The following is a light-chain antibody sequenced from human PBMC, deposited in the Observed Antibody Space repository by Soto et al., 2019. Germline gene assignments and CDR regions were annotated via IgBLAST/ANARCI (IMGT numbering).Light chain of an antibody. CDR2: DAS. CDR3: QQRNNWPLYT. V-gene: IGKV3-11*01. J-gene: IGKJ2*01. CDR1: QSVSSY. Sequence: EIVLTQSPATLSLSPGERATLSCRASQSVSSYLAWYQQKPGQAPRLLIYDASNRATGIPARFSGSGSGTDFTLPISSLEPQDFAVYYCQQRNNWPLYTFGQGTKLEIK.